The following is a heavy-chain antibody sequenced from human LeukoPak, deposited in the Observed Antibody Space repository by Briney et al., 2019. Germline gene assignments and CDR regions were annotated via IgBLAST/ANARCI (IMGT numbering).Heavy chain of an antibody. CDR3: ARERSTSGTDSDCYFDL. CDR2: IYHGGST. D-gene: IGHD1-1*01. J-gene: IGHJ2*01. V-gene: IGHV4-4*02. CDR1: GGSISSYNW. Sequence: SETLSLTCAVSGGSISSYNWWSWVRQPPGKGLEWIGEIYHGGSTNYNPSLKSRVTISVGKSKNQFSLRLSSVTAADTAVYYCARERSTSGTDSDCYFDLWGHGTLVTVSS.